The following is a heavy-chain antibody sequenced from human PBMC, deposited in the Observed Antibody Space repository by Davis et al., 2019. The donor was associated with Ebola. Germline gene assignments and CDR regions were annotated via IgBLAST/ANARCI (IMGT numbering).Heavy chain of an antibody. J-gene: IGHJ4*02. D-gene: IGHD5-12*01. CDR1: GYTFDYYW. CDR3: ASRLVAARELDY. CDR2: IYPGDSDT. V-gene: IGHV5-51*01. Sequence: GESLKIPCQGSGYTFDYYWVAWVRQMPGKGLESVGIIYPGDSDTRYSPSFQGHVTISADKSISTAYLQWSSLKASDTAVYYCASRLVAARELDYWGQGTLVTVS.